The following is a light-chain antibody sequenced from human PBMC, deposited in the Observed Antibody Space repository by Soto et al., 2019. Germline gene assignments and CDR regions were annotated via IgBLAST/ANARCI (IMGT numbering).Light chain of an antibody. CDR3: SSYTCSSTLV. CDR1: SSDVGGYNY. J-gene: IGLJ2*01. Sequence: QSVLTQPASVSGSPGQSITISCTGTSSDVGGYNYVSWYQQHPGKAPKLMIYEVSYRPSGVSNRFSASKSGNTASLTISGLQAEDEADYYCSSYTCSSTLVFGGGTQLNVL. CDR2: EVS. V-gene: IGLV2-14*01.